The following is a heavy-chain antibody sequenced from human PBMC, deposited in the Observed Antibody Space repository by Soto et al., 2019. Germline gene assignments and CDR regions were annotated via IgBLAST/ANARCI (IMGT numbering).Heavy chain of an antibody. CDR2: IYYSGST. Sequence: PSETLSLTCTVSGSSISSGGYYWSWIRQHPGKGLEWIGYIYYSGSTYYNPSLKSRVTISVDTSKNQFSLKLSSVTAADTAVYYCATHPSGGWAPQYYFDYWGQGTLVTVSS. D-gene: IGHD1-26*01. CDR3: ATHPSGGWAPQYYFDY. J-gene: IGHJ4*02. V-gene: IGHV4-31*02. CDR1: GSSISSGGYY.